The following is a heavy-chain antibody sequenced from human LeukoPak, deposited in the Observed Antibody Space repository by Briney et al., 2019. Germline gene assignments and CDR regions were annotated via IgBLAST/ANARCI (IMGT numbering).Heavy chain of an antibody. D-gene: IGHD1-26*01. Sequence: GGSLRLSXAASGFAFSTYAMNWVRQAPGKGLEWVSGISISGGNTFYADSVKGRFTISRDDSKNTLYLQMNSLRAEVTAVYYCAKDLGGSYCYFDYWGQGTLVTVSS. CDR3: AKDLGGSYCYFDY. J-gene: IGHJ4*02. CDR1: GFAFSTYA. V-gene: IGHV3-23*01. CDR2: ISISGGNT.